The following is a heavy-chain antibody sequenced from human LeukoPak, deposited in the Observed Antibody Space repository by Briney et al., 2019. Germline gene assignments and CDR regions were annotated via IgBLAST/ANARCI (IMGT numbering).Heavy chain of an antibody. V-gene: IGHV3-20*04. CDR1: GFTFHDYD. J-gene: IGHJ4*02. D-gene: IGHD3-10*01. CDR3: ARRDYYGSGSPDF. Sequence: PGGSLRLSCAASGFTFHDYDMSWVRQPPGKGLEWVSGINWNGDRTGYADSVKGRFTISRDNAKKSLYLQMNSLRAEDTALYYCARRDYYGSGSPDFWGQGTLVTVSS. CDR2: INWNGDRT.